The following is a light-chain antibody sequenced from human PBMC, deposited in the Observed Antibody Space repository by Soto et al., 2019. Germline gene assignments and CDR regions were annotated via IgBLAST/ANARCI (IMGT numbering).Light chain of an antibody. CDR3: QQYGRSPRT. CDR2: DAS. Sequence: EIVLTQSPATLSLSPGERATLSCRASQSVSSYLAWYQQKPGQAPRLLIYDASNRATGIPARFSGSGSGTDFTLTISSLEPEDFAVYYCQQYGRSPRTFGQGTKVDIK. V-gene: IGKV3-11*01. CDR1: QSVSSY. J-gene: IGKJ1*01.